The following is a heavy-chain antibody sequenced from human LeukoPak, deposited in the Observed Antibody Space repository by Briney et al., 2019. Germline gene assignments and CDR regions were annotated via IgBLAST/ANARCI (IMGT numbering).Heavy chain of an antibody. J-gene: IGHJ4*02. CDR2: ISYDGSNK. CDR1: GFTFSSYG. CDR3: AKERLGMTRAFDY. D-gene: IGHD7-27*01. Sequence: GRSLRLSCAASGFTFSSYGMHGVRQAPGKGLEWVAVISYDGSNKYYADSVKGRFTISRDNSKNTLYLQMNSLRAEDTAVYYCAKERLGMTRAFDYWGQGTLVTVSS. V-gene: IGHV3-30*18.